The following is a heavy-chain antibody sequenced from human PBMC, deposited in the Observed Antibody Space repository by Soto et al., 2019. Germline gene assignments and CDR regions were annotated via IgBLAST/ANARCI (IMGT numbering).Heavy chain of an antibody. CDR3: VTGDHADY. CDR1: GITTSTYW. V-gene: IGHV3-7*03. D-gene: IGHD3-10*01. Sequence: EVQLVESGGALVRPGESLRLSCAASGITTSTYWMGWVRQAPGRGLEWVATIKQDGSEKYYMDSLKGRFTISRDNAINSLYLQMSSLRAEDTAVYFCVTGDHADYLGQGTLVTVSS. CDR2: IKQDGSEK. J-gene: IGHJ4*02.